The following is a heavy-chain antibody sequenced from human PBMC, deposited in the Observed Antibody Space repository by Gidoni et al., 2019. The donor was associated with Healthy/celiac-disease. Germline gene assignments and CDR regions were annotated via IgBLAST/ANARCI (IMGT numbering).Heavy chain of an antibody. J-gene: IGHJ3*01. V-gene: IGHV3-53*02. CDR3: ARDRWLTF. Sequence: EVQLVETGGGLILPGGSLTLSCAASGFTVTNNFMTWVRWAQGKGMEWVSIIYSDGSAFYADSVKGRFTISRDNSKNTLYLQMESLRVEDTAVYYCARDRWLTFWGQGTMVTVSS. CDR1: GFTVTNNF. CDR2: IYSDGSA. D-gene: IGHD6-19*01.